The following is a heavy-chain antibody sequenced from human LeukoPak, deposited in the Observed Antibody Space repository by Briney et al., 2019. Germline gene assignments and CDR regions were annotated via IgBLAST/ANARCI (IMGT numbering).Heavy chain of an antibody. CDR1: GFTFSDYY. Sequence: GGSLRLSCAASGFTFSDYYMSWIRQAPGKGLEWVSYISSSGGTIYYADSVKGRFTISRDNAKNSLYLQMNSLRAEDTAVYYCASHYDSSSFDYWGQGTLVTVSS. CDR3: ASHYDSSSFDY. V-gene: IGHV3-11*01. CDR2: ISSSGGTI. J-gene: IGHJ4*02. D-gene: IGHD3-22*01.